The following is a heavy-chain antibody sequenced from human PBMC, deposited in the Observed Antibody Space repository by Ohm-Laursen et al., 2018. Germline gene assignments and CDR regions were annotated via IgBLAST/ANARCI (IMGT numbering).Heavy chain of an antibody. J-gene: IGHJ3*02. CDR2: IVVVSGNT. Sequence: SVKVSCKASGFTFTSSAVQWVRQARGQRLEWIGWIVVVSGNTNYAQKFQERVTITRDMSTSTAYMELSSLRSEDTAVYYCAADPWELSLKGAFDIWGQGTMVTVSS. CDR1: GFTFTSSA. CDR3: AADPWELSLKGAFDI. D-gene: IGHD1-26*01. V-gene: IGHV1-58*01.